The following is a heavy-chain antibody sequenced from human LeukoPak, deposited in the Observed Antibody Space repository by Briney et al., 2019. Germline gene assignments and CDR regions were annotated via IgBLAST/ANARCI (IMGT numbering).Heavy chain of an antibody. Sequence: PGRSLRLSCAASGFTFSSYGMHWVRQAPGKGLEWVAVISYDGSNKYYADSVKGRFTISRDNSKNTLYLQMNSLRAEDTAVYYCAKCAYYYDSSGYCPFDYWGQGTLVTVSS. CDR3: AKCAYYYDSSGYCPFDY. D-gene: IGHD3-22*01. CDR1: GFTFSSYG. J-gene: IGHJ4*02. V-gene: IGHV3-30*18. CDR2: ISYDGSNK.